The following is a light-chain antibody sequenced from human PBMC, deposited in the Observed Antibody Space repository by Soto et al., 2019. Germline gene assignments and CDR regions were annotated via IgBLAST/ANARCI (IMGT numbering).Light chain of an antibody. CDR2: GAS. CDR3: QQYGSSPCT. J-gene: IGKJ3*01. CDR1: QSVSSSY. V-gene: IGKV3-20*01. Sequence: EIVLTQSPGTLSLSPGERATLSCRASQSVSSSYLAWYQQKPGQAPRLLIYGASSRATVIPDRFSGSGSGTDFTLTISRLEPEDFAVYYCQQYGSSPCTFGPGTKVDIK.